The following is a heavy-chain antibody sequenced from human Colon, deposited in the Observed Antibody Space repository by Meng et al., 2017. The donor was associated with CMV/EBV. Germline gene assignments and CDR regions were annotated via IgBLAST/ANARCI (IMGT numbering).Heavy chain of an antibody. CDR3: ARDLNQYSNPLMDV. Sequence: SVKVSCKASGGTFSSYAISWVRQAPGQGLEWMGGIIPIFGTANYAQKFQGRVTITTDESTSTAYMELSSLRSEDTAVYYCARDLNQYSNPLMDVWGQGTTVTVSS. CDR1: GGTFSSYA. V-gene: IGHV1-69*05. CDR2: IIPIFGTA. D-gene: IGHD4-11*01. J-gene: IGHJ6*02.